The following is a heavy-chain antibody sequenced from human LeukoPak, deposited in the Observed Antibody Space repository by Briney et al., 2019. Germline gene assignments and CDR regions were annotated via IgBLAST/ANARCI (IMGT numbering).Heavy chain of an antibody. CDR2: IYSGGST. CDR1: GFTVSSKY. J-gene: IGHJ4*02. V-gene: IGHV3-53*01. D-gene: IGHD2/OR15-2a*01. Sequence: GGSLRLSCAASGFTVSSKYMSWDRQAPGKRLEWVSVIYSGGSTYYADSVKGRFTISRDNSKNTLYLQMNSLRAEDTAVYYCAPRTLTTFDYWGQGTLATVSS. CDR3: APRTLTTFDY.